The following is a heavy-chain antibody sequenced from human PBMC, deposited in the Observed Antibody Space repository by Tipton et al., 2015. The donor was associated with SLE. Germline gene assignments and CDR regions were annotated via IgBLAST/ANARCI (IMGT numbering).Heavy chain of an antibody. CDR1: GGSISTYY. Sequence: TLSLTCTVSGGSISTYYWSWIRQPPGKGLEWIEYIYYSGSTNYNPSLKSRVTISVDTSKNQFSLKLSSVTAADTAVYYCARAAGSYAYFDYWGQGTLVTVSS. D-gene: IGHD1-26*01. J-gene: IGHJ4*02. CDR3: ARAAGSYAYFDY. CDR2: IYYSGST. V-gene: IGHV4-59*12.